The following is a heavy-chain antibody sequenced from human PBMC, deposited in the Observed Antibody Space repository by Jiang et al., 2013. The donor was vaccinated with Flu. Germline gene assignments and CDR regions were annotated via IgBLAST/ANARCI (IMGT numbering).Heavy chain of an antibody. CDR3: ARISRVDIVGPTTHFGDY. Sequence: SGAEVKKPGASVKVSCKASGYTFTSYGISWVRQAPGQGLEWMGWISAYNGNTNYAQKLQGRVTMTTDTSTSTAYMELRSLRSDDTAVYYCARISRVDIVGPTTHFGDYWGQGTLVTVSS. CDR2: ISAYNGNT. J-gene: IGHJ4*02. D-gene: IGHD5-12*01. CDR1: GYTFTSYG. V-gene: IGHV1-18*01.